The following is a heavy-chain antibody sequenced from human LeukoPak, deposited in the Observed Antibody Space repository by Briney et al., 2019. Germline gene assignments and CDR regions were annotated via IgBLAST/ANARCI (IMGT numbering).Heavy chain of an antibody. J-gene: IGHJ4*02. CDR1: GFTFSSYG. D-gene: IGHD3-22*01. CDR2: ISGSGGST. Sequence: GGSLRLSCAASGFTFSSYGMSWVRQAPGKGLEWVSAISGSGGSTYYADSVKGRFTISRDNSKNTLYLQMNSLRAEDTAVYYCARANYYDSSGYLYYFDYWGQGTLVTVSS. CDR3: ARANYYDSSGYLYYFDY. V-gene: IGHV3-23*01.